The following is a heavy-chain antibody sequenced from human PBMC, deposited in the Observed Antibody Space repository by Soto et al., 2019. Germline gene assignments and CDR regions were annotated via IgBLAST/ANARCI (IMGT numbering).Heavy chain of an antibody. CDR3: ARGPRYVGSGSYDKTTPKRYYYMDV. D-gene: IGHD3-10*01. Sequence: EVQLVESGGGLVQPGGSLRLSCAASGFTVSNNYMTWVRQAPGKGLEWVSVIYSGGSTDFADSVKGRFTISRDKSTKTLDLQMTTLRAQDPSVYYSARGPRYVGSGSYDKTTPKRYYYMDVWCKGTTVTVSS. CDR2: IYSGGST. V-gene: IGHV3-66*01. CDR1: GFTVSNNY. J-gene: IGHJ6*03.